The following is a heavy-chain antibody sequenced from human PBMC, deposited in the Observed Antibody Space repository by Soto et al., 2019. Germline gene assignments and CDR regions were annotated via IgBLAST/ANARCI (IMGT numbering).Heavy chain of an antibody. J-gene: IGHJ3*02. CDR3: ARGHKASGSGSYTLDACDI. CDR2: IYYSGST. CDR1: GGSISSYY. D-gene: IGHD3-10*01. V-gene: IGHV4-59*01. Sequence: SETLSLTCTVSGGSISSYYWSWIRQHPGKGLEWIGSIYYSGSTNYNPSLKSRVTISVDTSKHQFSLKLSYVTAADTAVYYCARGHKASGSGSYTLDACDIWGQGTMVTVSS.